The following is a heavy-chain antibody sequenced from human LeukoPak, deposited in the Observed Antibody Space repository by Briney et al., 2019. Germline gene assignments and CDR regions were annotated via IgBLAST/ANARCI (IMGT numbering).Heavy chain of an antibody. CDR1: GYTFTGYY. CDR2: INPNSGNT. J-gene: IGHJ4*02. D-gene: IGHD3-10*01. CDR3: ARDWSTGPGFDY. V-gene: IGHV1-8*02. Sequence: ASVKVSCKASGYTFTGYYMHWVRQAPGQGLEWMGWINPNSGNTGYAQKFQGRVTMTRNTSISTAYMELSSLRSEDTAVYYCARDWSTGPGFDYWGQGTLVTVSS.